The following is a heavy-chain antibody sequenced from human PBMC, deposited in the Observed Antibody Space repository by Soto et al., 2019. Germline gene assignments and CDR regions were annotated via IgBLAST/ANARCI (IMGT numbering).Heavy chain of an antibody. Sequence: EVQLVESGGGLVQPGGSLRLSCAASGFSFSTYWMHWVRQVPGKGLEWVARVNSDGSGTIYADSVKGRFTISRDNAKNTLYLQMNSLTAEDTAVYFCARRLVSPLYYYYYGMDLWGQGTTVTVSS. J-gene: IGHJ6*02. V-gene: IGHV3-74*01. D-gene: IGHD3-16*01. CDR1: GFSFSTYW. CDR3: ARRLVSPLYYYYYGMDL. CDR2: VNSDGSGT.